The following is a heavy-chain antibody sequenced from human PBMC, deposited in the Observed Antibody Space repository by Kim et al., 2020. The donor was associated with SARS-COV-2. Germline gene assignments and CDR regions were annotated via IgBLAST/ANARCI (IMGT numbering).Heavy chain of an antibody. D-gene: IGHD5-12*01. J-gene: IGHJ4*02. CDR1: GGSISSSSYY. V-gene: IGHV4-39*01. CDR3: ARHPFAVDGYPSYFDY. CDR2: IYYSGST. Sequence: SQTLSLTCTVSGGSISSSSYYWGWIRQPPGKGLEWIGYIYYSGSTYYSPSLKSRVTMSVDTSKNQFSLKLSSVTAADTAVYYCARHPFAVDGYPSYFDYWGQGTLVTVSS.